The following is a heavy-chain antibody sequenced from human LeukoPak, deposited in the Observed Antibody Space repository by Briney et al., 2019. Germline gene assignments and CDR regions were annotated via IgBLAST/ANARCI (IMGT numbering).Heavy chain of an antibody. Sequence: QPGGSLRLSCAASGFTFSSYGIHWVRQAPGKGLEWVAVISYDGSNKYYADSVKGRFTISRDNSKNTLYLQMNSLRPEDTAVYYCANTDTTWGVSSSWSGRFDYWGQGTLVTVSS. CDR2: ISYDGSNK. CDR3: ANTDTTWGVSSSWSGRFDY. D-gene: IGHD6-13*01. CDR1: GFTFSSYG. V-gene: IGHV3-30*18. J-gene: IGHJ4*02.